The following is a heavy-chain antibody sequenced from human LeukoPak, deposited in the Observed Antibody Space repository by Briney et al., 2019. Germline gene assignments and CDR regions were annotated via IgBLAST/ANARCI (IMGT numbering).Heavy chain of an antibody. Sequence: GGSLRLSCAASGFTFSSYEMNWVRQAPGKGLEWVSYISSSGSTIYYADSVKGRFTISRDNSKNTLYLQMNSLRAGDTAVYYCARWSRSCSSTSCLFDYWGQGTLVTVSS. D-gene: IGHD2-2*01. CDR3: ARWSRSCSSTSCLFDY. V-gene: IGHV3-48*03. J-gene: IGHJ4*02. CDR2: ISSSGSTI. CDR1: GFTFSSYE.